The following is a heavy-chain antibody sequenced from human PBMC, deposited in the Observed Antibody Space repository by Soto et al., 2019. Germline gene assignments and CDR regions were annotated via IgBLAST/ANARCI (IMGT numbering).Heavy chain of an antibody. CDR2: IIPIFGTA. Sequence: QVQLVQSGAEVKKPGSSVKVSCKASGGTFSSYAISWVRQAPGQGLEWMGGIIPIFGTANYAQKFQGRVTITADESTSTAYMELSSLRPEDTAVYYCARGPYIVVAAPARTYYFDYWGQGTLVTVSS. CDR1: GGTFSSYA. D-gene: IGHD2-15*01. J-gene: IGHJ4*02. CDR3: ARGPYIVVAAPARTYYFDY. V-gene: IGHV1-69*01.